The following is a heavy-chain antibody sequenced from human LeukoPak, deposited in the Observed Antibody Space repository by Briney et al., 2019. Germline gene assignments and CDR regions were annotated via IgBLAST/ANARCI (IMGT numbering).Heavy chain of an antibody. V-gene: IGHV4-59*08. D-gene: IGHD3-22*01. Sequence: SETLSLTCTVSGGSISSYYWSWIRQPPGKGLEWIGYIYYSGSTNYNPSLKSRVTISVDTSKNQFSLKLSSVTAADTAVYYCARQAYYYDSSGYYLPGDAFDIWGQGTMVTVSS. CDR3: ARQAYYYDSSGYYLPGDAFDI. CDR2: IYYSGST. J-gene: IGHJ3*02. CDR1: GGSISSYY.